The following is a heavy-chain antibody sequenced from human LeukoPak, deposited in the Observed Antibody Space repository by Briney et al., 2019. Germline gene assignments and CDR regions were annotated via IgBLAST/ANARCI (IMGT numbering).Heavy chain of an antibody. CDR1: GGTFSSYA. D-gene: IGHD1-1*01. CDR3: ARSAVHDAFDI. Sequence: SVKVSCKASGGTFSSYAISWVRQAPGQGLEWMGGIIPIFGTANYAQKFQGRVTITADKSTSTAYMELSSLRSGDTAVYYCARSAVHDAFDIWGQGTMVTVSS. V-gene: IGHV1-69*06. J-gene: IGHJ3*02. CDR2: IIPIFGTA.